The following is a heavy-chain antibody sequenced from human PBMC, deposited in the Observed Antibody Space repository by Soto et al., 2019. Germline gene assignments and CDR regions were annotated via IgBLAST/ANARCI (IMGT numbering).Heavy chain of an antibody. CDR2: INPSGGST. CDR1: GYTFTSYY. CDR3: ARGLLSAYYDSSGYYFLFDH. J-gene: IGHJ5*02. Sequence: ASVKVSGKASGYTFTSYYMHWVRQAPGQGLEWMGIINPSGGSTSYAQKFQGRVTMTRDTSTSTVYMELSSLRSEDTAVYYCARGLLSAYYDSSGYYFLFDHWGQGTSVTV. D-gene: IGHD3-22*01. V-gene: IGHV1-46*01.